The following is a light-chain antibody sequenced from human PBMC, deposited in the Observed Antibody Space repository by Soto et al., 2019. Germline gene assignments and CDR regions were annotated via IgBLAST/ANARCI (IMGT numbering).Light chain of an antibody. J-gene: IGKJ1*01. CDR3: LQDYNYPWT. V-gene: IGKV1-6*01. CDR1: QGIRDD. Sequence: AIQMTQSPSSLSASVGDRVTITCRASQGIRDDLGWYQQKPGKAPKLLIYSASSLESGVPSRFSGSGSGTDFTLTISSLQPEDFATYYCLQDYNYPWTFGQGTNVEIK. CDR2: SAS.